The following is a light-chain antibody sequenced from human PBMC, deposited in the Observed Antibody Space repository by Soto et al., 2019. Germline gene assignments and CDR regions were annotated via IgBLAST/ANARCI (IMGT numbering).Light chain of an antibody. V-gene: IGLV2-14*01. J-gene: IGLJ1*01. CDR3: AAWDDSTKSHV. CDR1: SSDVGGYNY. CDR2: YDD. Sequence: QSVLTQPASVSGSPGQSITISCTGTSSDVGGYNYVSWYQQHPGKAPKLLIYYDDLLASGVSARFSGSKSGTSASLAISGLQSEDEADYYCAAWDDSTKSHVFGTGTKVTVL.